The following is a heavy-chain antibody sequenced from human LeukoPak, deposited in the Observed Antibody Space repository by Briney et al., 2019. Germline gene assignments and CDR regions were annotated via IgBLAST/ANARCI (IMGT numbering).Heavy chain of an antibody. CDR2: ISGRGGDT. V-gene: IGHV3-23*01. CDR1: GGSISSSSYY. D-gene: IGHD1-26*01. CDR3: AKGLWASTVGATGIFFDY. Sequence: ETLSLTCTVSGGSISSSSYYWGWIRQPPGKGLEWVSTISGRGGDTDYADSVKGRFIISRDSSENTLYLQMHSLGVEDTGVYYCAKGLWASTVGATGIFFDYWGQGIQVTVSS. J-gene: IGHJ4*02.